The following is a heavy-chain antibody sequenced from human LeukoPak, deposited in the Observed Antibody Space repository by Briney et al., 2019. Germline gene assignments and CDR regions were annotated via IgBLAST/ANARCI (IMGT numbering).Heavy chain of an antibody. J-gene: IGHJ4*02. D-gene: IGHD3-3*01. CDR3: AKDSRVRGVVIIEPTIYFDY. V-gene: IGHV3-23*01. Sequence: GGSLRLSCAASGFTFSSYAMSWVRQAPGKGLEWVSAISGSGGSTYYADSVKGRFTISRDNSKNTLYLQMNSLRAEDTAVYYCAKDSRVRGVVIIEPTIYFDYWGQGTLVTVSS. CDR1: GFTFSSYA. CDR2: ISGSGGST.